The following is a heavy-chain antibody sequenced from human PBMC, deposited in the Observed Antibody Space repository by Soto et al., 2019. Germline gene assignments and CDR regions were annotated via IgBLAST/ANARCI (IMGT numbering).Heavy chain of an antibody. Sequence: ASVKVSCKASGGTFSSYAISWVRQAPGQGLEWMGGIIPIFGTANYAQKFQGRVTITADESTSTAYMELSSLRSEDTAVYYCARATYYYDSSGYDKPTFDYWGQGTLVTVSS. CDR2: IIPIFGTA. J-gene: IGHJ4*02. CDR3: ARATYYYDSSGYDKPTFDY. D-gene: IGHD3-22*01. V-gene: IGHV1-69*13. CDR1: GGTFSSYA.